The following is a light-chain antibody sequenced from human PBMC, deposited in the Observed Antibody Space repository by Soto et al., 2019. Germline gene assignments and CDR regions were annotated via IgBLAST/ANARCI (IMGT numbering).Light chain of an antibody. Sequence: VLTQSPATLSLSPGERATLSCRASQSVSSYLAWYQQKPGQAPRLLIYDASNRATGIPARFSGSGSGTDFTLTISSLEPEDFAVYYCQQRSNWPLTFGGGTKVDIK. CDR3: QQRSNWPLT. J-gene: IGKJ4*01. V-gene: IGKV3-11*01. CDR2: DAS. CDR1: QSVSSY.